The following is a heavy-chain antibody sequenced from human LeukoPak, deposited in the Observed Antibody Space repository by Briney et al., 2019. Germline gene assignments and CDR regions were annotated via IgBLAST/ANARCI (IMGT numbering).Heavy chain of an antibody. D-gene: IGHD2-15*01. CDR3: AKPYCSGGSCPHRLDAFDV. V-gene: IGHV3-23*01. CDR2: ISGSGGST. CDR1: GFTFSSYA. J-gene: IGHJ3*01. Sequence: GGSLRLSCAASGFTFSSYALSWVRQAPGKGLEWVSGISGSGGSTYYADSVRGRFTISRDNSKNTLYLQMNSLRAEDTAVYYCAKPYCSGGSCPHRLDAFDVWGQGTMVTVSS.